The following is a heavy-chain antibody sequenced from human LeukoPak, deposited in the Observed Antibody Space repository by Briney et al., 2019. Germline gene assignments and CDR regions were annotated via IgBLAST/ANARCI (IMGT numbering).Heavy chain of an antibody. CDR2: FDPEDGET. V-gene: IGHV1-24*01. CDR1: GYTLTELS. CDR3: ATDLHSGWTTVTTGY. J-gene: IGHJ4*02. Sequence: ASVKLSFKVSGYTLTELSMHWVRQAPGKGLEWMGGFDPEDGETIYAQKFQGRVTMTEDTSTDTAYMELSSLRSEDTAVYYCATDLHSGWTTVTTGYWGQGTLVTVSS. D-gene: IGHD4-17*01.